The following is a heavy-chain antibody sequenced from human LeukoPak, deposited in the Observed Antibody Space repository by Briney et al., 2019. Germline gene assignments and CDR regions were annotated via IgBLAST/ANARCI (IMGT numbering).Heavy chain of an antibody. V-gene: IGHV3-72*01. D-gene: IGHD3-3*02. CDR3: ARKTLAGHVGIDF. J-gene: IGHJ4*02. CDR2: VRSKADGHTT. CDR1: GFTFSDYY. Sequence: GGSLRLSCVASGFTFSDYYMNWVRQAPGKGLEWVGLVRSKADGHTTEYAASVRGRFAISRDDSKNSVYLQMNSLKTEDTALYYCARKTLAGHVGIDFWGQGVLVTVSS.